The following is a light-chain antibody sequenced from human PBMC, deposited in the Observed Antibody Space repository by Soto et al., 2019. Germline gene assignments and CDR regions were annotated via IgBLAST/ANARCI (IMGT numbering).Light chain of an antibody. CDR3: QSADSSGTYWV. CDR2: KDN. Sequence: SYELTQPPSVSVSPGQTARITCSGDALPKQYAYWYQQKPGQAPVLVTYKDNERPSGIPERFSGSSSGTTVTLTISGVQAEDEADYYCQSADSSGTYWVFGGGTKLTVL. V-gene: IGLV3-25*03. J-gene: IGLJ3*02. CDR1: ALPKQY.